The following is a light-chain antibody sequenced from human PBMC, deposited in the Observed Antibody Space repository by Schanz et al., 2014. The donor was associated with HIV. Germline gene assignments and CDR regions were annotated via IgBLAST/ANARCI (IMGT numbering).Light chain of an antibody. J-gene: IGLJ2*01. CDR3: CSYAGSSTFVV. Sequence: QSVLTQPASVSGSPGQSITISCTGTSTDVGSYNLVSWYQQHPGKAPKLMIYEVSKRPSGVPDRFSGSKSGNTASLTISGLQADDEADYYCCSYAGSSTFVVFGGGTKLTVL. CDR1: STDVGSYNL. V-gene: IGLV2-23*02. CDR2: EVS.